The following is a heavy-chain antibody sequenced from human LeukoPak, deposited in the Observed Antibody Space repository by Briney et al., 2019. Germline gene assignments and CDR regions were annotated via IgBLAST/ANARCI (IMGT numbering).Heavy chain of an antibody. CDR1: GGSISRYY. D-gene: IGHD3-10*01. V-gene: IGHV4-4*09. Sequence: SETLSLTCTVSGGSISRYYWSWIRQPPGKGLEWIGYIYTSGSTNYNPSLKSRVTISVDTSKNQFSLKLSSVTAPDTAVYYCARLMVRGVIRLQHFRFDPRGQGTLVTVSS. J-gene: IGHJ5*02. CDR3: ARLMVRGVIRLQHFRFDP. CDR2: IYTSGST.